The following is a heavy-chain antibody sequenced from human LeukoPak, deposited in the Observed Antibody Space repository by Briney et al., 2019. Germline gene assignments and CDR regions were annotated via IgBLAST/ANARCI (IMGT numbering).Heavy chain of an antibody. D-gene: IGHD3-10*02. CDR3: AELGITMIGGV. CDR1: GFTFSRCA. CDR2: IRYDGGNK. V-gene: IGHV3-30*02. J-gene: IGHJ6*04. Sequence: GGSLRLSCAASGFTFSRCAMHWVRQAPGKGLEWVTFIRYDGGNKYYADSVKGRFTISRDNSKNTLYLQMNSLRAEDTAVYYCAELGITMIGGVWGKGTTVTISS.